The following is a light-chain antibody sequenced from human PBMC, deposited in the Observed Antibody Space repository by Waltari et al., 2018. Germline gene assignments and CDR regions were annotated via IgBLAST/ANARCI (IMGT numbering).Light chain of an antibody. CDR2: DVS. Sequence: QSALTQSASVSGSPGQSITISCTGTSSDFAVFNYVSWYQQHPGKAPQLMIYDVSKRHSGVSPRFSGSKSVNTASLTISGLQAEDAADYYCSSYTSTWVFGGGTKLTVL. J-gene: IGLJ3*02. V-gene: IGLV2-14*01. CDR3: SSYTSTWV. CDR1: SSDFAVFNY.